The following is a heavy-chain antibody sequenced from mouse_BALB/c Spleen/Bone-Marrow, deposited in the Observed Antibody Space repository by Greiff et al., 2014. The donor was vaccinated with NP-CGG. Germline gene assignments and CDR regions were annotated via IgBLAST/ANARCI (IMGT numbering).Heavy chain of an antibody. V-gene: IGHV2-6-5*01. CDR1: GFSLTDYG. D-gene: IGHD1-1*01. Sequence: VKLKESGPRLVAPSQSLSITCNVSGFSLTDYGVNWIRQTPGKGLEWLGVVWGGVITYYNSTLKSRLCTTKDNSKSQVFLKMNNLQTDNTAMYYCAKHDTTVLVDYWGQGTTLTVSS. CDR3: AKHDTTVLVDY. CDR2: VWGGVIT. J-gene: IGHJ2*01.